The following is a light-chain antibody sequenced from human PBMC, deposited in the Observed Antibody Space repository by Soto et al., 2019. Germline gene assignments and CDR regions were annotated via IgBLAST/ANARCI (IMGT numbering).Light chain of an antibody. V-gene: IGLV1-47*01. J-gene: IGLJ1*01. Sequence: QSVLTQPPSASGTPGQRVTISCSGSSSNIGSNYVYWYQQLPGTAPKLLIYRNNQRHSGVPDRFSGSKSGTSASLAISGLRSEDEADYYCAAWDDSLSGGVFGTGTKVTVL. CDR2: RNN. CDR1: SSNIGSNY. CDR3: AAWDDSLSGGV.